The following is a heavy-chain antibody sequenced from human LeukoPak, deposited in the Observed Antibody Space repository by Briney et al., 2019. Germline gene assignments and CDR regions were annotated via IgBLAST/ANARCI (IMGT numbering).Heavy chain of an antibody. V-gene: IGHV3-20*04. CDR3: AKGSGSYLSPLYYFDY. D-gene: IGHD1-26*01. Sequence: GGSLRLSCAASGFSFDDYDMAWLRQAPGKGLEWVSDIDWKGRPTSYADSVKGRFTISRDNAKKSLYLQMNSLRAEDTAVYYCAKGSGSYLSPLYYFDYWGQGTLVTVSS. J-gene: IGHJ4*02. CDR1: GFSFDDYD. CDR2: IDWKGRPT.